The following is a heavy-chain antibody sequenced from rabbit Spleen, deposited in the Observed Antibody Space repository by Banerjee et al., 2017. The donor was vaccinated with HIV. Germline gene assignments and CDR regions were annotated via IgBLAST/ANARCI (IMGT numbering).Heavy chain of an antibody. CDR3: ARGRGDYFDYNYVGDL. CDR2: IYNGDGDT. V-gene: IGHV1S40*01. J-gene: IGHJ4*01. Sequence: QSLEESGGDLVKPGASLTLTCTASGFSFSSTNYICWVRQAPGRGLEWIACIYNGDGDTYYANWAKGRFTISKTSSTTVDLKMTSLTAADTATYFCARGRGDYFDYNYVGDLWGPGTLVTVS. CDR1: GFSFSSTNY. D-gene: IGHD6-1*01.